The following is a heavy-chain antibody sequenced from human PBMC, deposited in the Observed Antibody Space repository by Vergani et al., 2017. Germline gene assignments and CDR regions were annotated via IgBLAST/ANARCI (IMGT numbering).Heavy chain of an antibody. CDR2: IYYSGTT. CDR1: GAYVGSGGYY. CDR3: TRXWAVVAANNWFDP. V-gene: IGHV4-30-4*08. D-gene: IGHD2-15*01. J-gene: IGHJ5*02. Sequence: QVQLQESGPGLVKASQTLSLTCSVSGAYVGSGGYYWSWVRQRPGMGLDWIGYIYYSGTTYYNPSLGSRVTMSVDTSKSQFSLKLSSVTAADTAVYYCTRXWAVVAANNWFDPWGQGTLVTVSS.